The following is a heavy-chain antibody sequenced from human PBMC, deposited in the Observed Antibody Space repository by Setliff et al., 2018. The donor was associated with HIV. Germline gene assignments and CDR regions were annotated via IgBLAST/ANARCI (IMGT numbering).Heavy chain of an antibody. J-gene: IGHJ2*01. Sequence: SETLSLTCTVSGGSISSGSYYWSWVRQPAGKGLEWIGHIYTSGSTNYNPSLKSRVTISVDTSKNQFSLKLSSVTAADTAVYYCARGLSSGWYGYWYFDLWGRGTLVTVSS. CDR1: GGSISSGSYY. CDR2: IYTSGST. CDR3: ARGLSSGWYGYWYFDL. V-gene: IGHV4-61*09. D-gene: IGHD6-19*01.